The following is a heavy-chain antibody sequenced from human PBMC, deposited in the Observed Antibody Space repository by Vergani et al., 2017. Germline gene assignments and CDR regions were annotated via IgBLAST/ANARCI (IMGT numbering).Heavy chain of an antibody. J-gene: IGHJ5*02. Sequence: VQLVESGGGLVQPGRSLRLSCAASGFTFSSYGMHWVRQAPGKGLEWVAVISYDGSNKYYADSVKGRFTISRDNAKNSLYLQMNSLRAEDTAVYYCARDPGADYAFFWFDPWGQGTLVSVSS. CDR1: GFTFSSYG. CDR3: ARDPGADYAFFWFDP. CDR2: ISYDGSNK. V-gene: IGHV3-30*03. D-gene: IGHD4-17*01.